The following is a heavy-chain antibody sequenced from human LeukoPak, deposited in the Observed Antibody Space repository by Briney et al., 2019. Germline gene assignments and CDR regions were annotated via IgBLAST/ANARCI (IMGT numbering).Heavy chain of an antibody. Sequence: ASVKVSCKASGYTFTGYYMHWVRQAPGQGLEWMGWINPNSGGTNYAQKFQGRVTMTRDTSISTAYMELSRLRSDDTAVYYCAIDSSTSRREDAFDIWGQGTMVTVSS. J-gene: IGHJ3*02. D-gene: IGHD2-2*01. CDR3: AIDSSTSRREDAFDI. V-gene: IGHV1-2*02. CDR2: INPNSGGT. CDR1: GYTFTGYY.